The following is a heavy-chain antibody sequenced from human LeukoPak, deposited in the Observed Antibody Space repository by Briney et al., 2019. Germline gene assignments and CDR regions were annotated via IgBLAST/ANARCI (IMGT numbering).Heavy chain of an antibody. J-gene: IGHJ5*02. CDR1: GYTFTSYD. D-gene: IGHD3-10*01. CDR3: ARDFYGSATFDP. Sequence: ASVKVTCKASGYTFTSYDINWVRQAPGQGLEWMGWMIPNSGNTGYAQQFQGRVTMTRNTSINTAYLELSSLRSEDTAVYYCARDFYGSATFDPWGQGTLVTVSS. V-gene: IGHV1-8*01. CDR2: MIPNSGNT.